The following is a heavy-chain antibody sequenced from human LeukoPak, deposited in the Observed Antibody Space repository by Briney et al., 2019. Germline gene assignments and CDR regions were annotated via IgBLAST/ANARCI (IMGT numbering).Heavy chain of an antibody. CDR2: IYSGGST. CDR1: GFTVSSNY. J-gene: IGHJ3*02. D-gene: IGHD3-3*01. V-gene: IGHV3-53*01. Sequence: PGGSLRPSCAASGFTVSSNYMSWVRQAPGKGLEWVSVIYSGGSTYYADSVKGRFTFSRDNPKNTLYLQMNSLRAEDTAVYYCARALRFLEWFPNDAFDILGQRKMVNV. CDR3: ARALRFLEWFPNDAFDI.